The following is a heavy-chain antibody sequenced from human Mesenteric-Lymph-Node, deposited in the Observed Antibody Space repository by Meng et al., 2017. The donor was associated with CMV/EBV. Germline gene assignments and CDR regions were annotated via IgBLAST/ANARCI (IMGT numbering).Heavy chain of an antibody. Sequence: GGSLRLSCAASGFTFSSYGMHWVRQAPGKGLEWVSAISGSGGSTYYADSVKGRFTISRDNSKNTLYLQMNSLRAEDTAVYYCAKAGTLNHQYQLLLVVWGQGTTVTVSS. J-gene: IGHJ6*02. V-gene: IGHV3-23*01. CDR1: GFTFSSYG. CDR2: ISGSGGST. CDR3: AKAGTLNHQYQLLLVV. D-gene: IGHD2-2*01.